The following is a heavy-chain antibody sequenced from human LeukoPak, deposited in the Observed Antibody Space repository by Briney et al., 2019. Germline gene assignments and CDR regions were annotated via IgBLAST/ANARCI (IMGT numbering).Heavy chain of an antibody. D-gene: IGHD1-26*01. CDR3: ARARWERPFDY. CDR2: IYYSGST. J-gene: IGHJ4*02. Sequence: PSETLSLTCTVSGGSISSSSYYWGWIRQPPGKGLEWIGSIYYSGSTYYNPSLKSRVTISVDTSKNQFSLKLSSVTAADTAVYYCARARWERPFDYWGQGTLVTVSS. CDR1: GGSISSSSYY. V-gene: IGHV4-39*01.